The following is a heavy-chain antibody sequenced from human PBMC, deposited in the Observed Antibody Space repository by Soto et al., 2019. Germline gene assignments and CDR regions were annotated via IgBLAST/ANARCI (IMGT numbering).Heavy chain of an antibody. V-gene: IGHV1-2*02. CDR1: GYTFTGYY. D-gene: IGHD3-10*01. J-gene: IGHJ4*02. Sequence: GASVKVSCKASGYTFTGYYMHWVRQAPGQGLEWMGWINPNSGGTNYAQKFQGRVTMTRDTSISTAYMELSRLRSDDTAVYYCGTNGGYYYGSGFPDYWGQGTLVTVSS. CDR2: INPNSGGT. CDR3: GTNGGYYYGSGFPDY.